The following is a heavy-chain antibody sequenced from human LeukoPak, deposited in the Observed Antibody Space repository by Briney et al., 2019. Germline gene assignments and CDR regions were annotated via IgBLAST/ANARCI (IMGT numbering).Heavy chain of an antibody. CDR1: GFTVSSNY. Sequence: GGSLRLSRAASGFTVSSNYMSWVRQAPGKGLEWVSVIYSGGSTYYADSVKGRFTISRDNSKNTLYLQMNSLRAEDTAVYYCARAPHGYPLVWGQGTLVTVSS. D-gene: IGHD5-18*01. J-gene: IGHJ4*02. CDR2: IYSGGST. V-gene: IGHV3-66*02. CDR3: ARAPHGYPLV.